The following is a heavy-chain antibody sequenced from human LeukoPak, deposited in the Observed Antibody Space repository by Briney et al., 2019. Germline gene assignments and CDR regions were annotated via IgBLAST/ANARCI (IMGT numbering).Heavy chain of an antibody. J-gene: IGHJ4*02. CDR3: ARVPTVTFFDY. D-gene: IGHD4-17*01. Sequence: PSETLSLTCTVSGGSISSSSYYWSWIRQSPGKGLEWIGEINHSGSTTYNPSLKSRVTMSVDTSKNQLSLTLSSMTAADTAVYYCARVPTVTFFDYWGQGTLVTVSS. CDR1: GGSISSSSYY. CDR2: INHSGST. V-gene: IGHV4-39*07.